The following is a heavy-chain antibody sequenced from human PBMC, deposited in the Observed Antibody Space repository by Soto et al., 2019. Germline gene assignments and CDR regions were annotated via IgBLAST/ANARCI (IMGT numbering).Heavy chain of an antibody. D-gene: IGHD3-10*01. J-gene: IGHJ4*02. CDR2: IHYNGNT. CDR1: GDSISAYS. V-gene: IGHV4-59*12. CDR3: ARDKITRLFDY. Sequence: PSETLSLTCTVSGDSISAYSWRWVRQPPGKGLEWIGNIHYNGNTKYNPSLKSRVTMSVDTSKNQFSLKLTSVTAADTAVYFCARDKITRLFDYWCKGTLGTVSS.